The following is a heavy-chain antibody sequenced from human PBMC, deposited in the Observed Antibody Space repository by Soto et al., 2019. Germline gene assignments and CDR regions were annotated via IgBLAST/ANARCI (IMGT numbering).Heavy chain of an antibody. CDR2: IKSKTDGGTA. CDR3: ISQYCSSTTCFKEQWA. J-gene: IGHJ4*02. D-gene: IGHD2-2*01. Sequence: PGGSQRLSYAASGFSFSNAWMSWDRQAPGKGLEWVGRIKSKTDGGTADYVAPVKGRFTILRDDSKNTLYLQMNSLNTEDTAVYYCISQYCSSTTCFKEQWAWGQGTLVTVSS. CDR1: GFSFSNAW. V-gene: IGHV3-15*01.